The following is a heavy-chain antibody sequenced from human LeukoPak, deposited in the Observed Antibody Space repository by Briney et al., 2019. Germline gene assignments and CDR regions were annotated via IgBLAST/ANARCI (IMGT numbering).Heavy chain of an antibody. Sequence: SETLSLTCTVSGGSISSYYWSWIRQPPGKGLEWIGYIYYSGSTNYNPSLKSRVTISVDTSKNQFSLKLSSVTAADTAVYYCARRGPLRYFDWLLSPFDYWGQGTLVTVSS. D-gene: IGHD3-9*01. CDR1: GGSISSYY. J-gene: IGHJ4*02. V-gene: IGHV4-59*12. CDR2: IYYSGST. CDR3: ARRGPLRYFDWLLSPFDY.